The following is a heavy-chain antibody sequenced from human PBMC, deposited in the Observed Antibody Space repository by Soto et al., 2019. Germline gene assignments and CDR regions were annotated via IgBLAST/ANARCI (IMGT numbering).Heavy chain of an antibody. Sequence: ETLSLTCTVSGASISSGTYYWGWIRQPPGKGLEWIANIYHGGRTYNNPPLKSRITISVDTSKNQFSLNLSSVTAADTALYYCARLAGGAFDFWGLGTLVTVSS. V-gene: IGHV4-39*01. CDR3: ARLAGGAFDF. CDR1: GASISSGTYY. J-gene: IGHJ4*02. D-gene: IGHD3-16*01. CDR2: IYHGGRT.